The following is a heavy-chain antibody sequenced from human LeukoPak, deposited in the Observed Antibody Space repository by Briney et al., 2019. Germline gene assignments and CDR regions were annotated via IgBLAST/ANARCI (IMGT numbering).Heavy chain of an antibody. CDR1: GGSISSYY. Sequence: SETLSLTCTVSGGSISSYYWSWIRQPAGKGLEWIGRIYTSGSTNYNPSLKSRVTLSVDTSKNQFSLKLSSVTAADTAVYYCARVAYDFWSGYFDYYYYYMDVWGKGTTVTVSS. J-gene: IGHJ6*03. V-gene: IGHV4-4*07. CDR3: ARVAYDFWSGYFDYYYYYMDV. D-gene: IGHD3-3*01. CDR2: IYTSGST.